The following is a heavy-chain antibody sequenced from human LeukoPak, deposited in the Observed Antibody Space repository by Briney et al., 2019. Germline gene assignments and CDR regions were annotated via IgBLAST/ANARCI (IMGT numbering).Heavy chain of an antibody. CDR1: GFTFSSYA. Sequence: GGSLRLSCAASGFTFSSYAMHWVRQAPGKGLEWVAVISYDGSNKYYADSVKGRFTISRDNSKNTLYLQMNSLRAEDTAVYYCARGPRYFDYWGQGALVTVSS. CDR2: ISYDGSNK. J-gene: IGHJ4*02. V-gene: IGHV3-30-3*01. CDR3: ARGPRYFDY.